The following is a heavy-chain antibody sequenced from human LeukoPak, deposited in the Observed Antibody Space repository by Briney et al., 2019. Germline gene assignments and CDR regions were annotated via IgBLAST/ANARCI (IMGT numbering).Heavy chain of an antibody. V-gene: IGHV3-7*01. Sequence: GGSLRLSCAASRLTFSHYWMSWVRQAPGKGPEWVANIKPDGNEKNYVDSVKGRFTISRDNAKNSLYLQMNSLRADDTAVYYCARDWTNFLEGLNDYWGQGTQVTVSS. D-gene: IGHD3/OR15-3a*01. CDR1: RLTFSHYW. CDR3: ARDWTNFLEGLNDY. CDR2: IKPDGNEK. J-gene: IGHJ4*02.